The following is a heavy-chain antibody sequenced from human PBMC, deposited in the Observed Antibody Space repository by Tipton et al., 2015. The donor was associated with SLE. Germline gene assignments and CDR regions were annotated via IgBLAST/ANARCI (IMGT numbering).Heavy chain of an antibody. J-gene: IGHJ4*02. Sequence: TLSLTCAVNGGSLSGYYWVWIRQPPEKGLEWIGEINHSGSTNYNPSLKSRVTIPVDTSKNHFSLKLSSVTAADTAVYYCARLVRFLGGRFFDYWGQGTLVTVSS. D-gene: IGHD3-3*01. V-gene: IGHV4-34*01. CDR3: ARLVRFLGGRFFDY. CDR2: INHSGST. CDR1: GGSLSGYY.